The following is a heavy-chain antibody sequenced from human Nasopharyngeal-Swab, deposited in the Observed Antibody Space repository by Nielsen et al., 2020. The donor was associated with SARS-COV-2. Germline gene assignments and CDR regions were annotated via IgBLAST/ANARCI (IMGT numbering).Heavy chain of an antibody. Sequence: GEPLKISCAASGFTFSGSAMHWVRQASGKGLEWVGRIRSKANSYATAYAASVKGRFTISRDDSKNTAYLQMDSLKTEDTAVYYCTRHISIFALDYWGRGTPVTVSS. CDR1: GFTFSGSA. D-gene: IGHD3-3*01. CDR3: TRHISIFALDY. V-gene: IGHV3-73*01. J-gene: IGHJ4*02. CDR2: IRSKANSYAT.